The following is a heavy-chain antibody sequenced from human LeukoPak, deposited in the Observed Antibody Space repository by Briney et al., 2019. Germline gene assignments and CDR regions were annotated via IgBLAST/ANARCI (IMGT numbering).Heavy chain of an antibody. CDR1: GYSFTSYW. Sequence: GESLKISCKGSGYSFTSYWIGWVRQMPGKGLGWRGIIYPDDSDTRHSPSFQGQVTISADKSISTAYLQWSSLKASDTAMYYCARVGADYDILTGYDYWGQGTLVTVSS. CDR3: ARVGADYDILTGYDY. J-gene: IGHJ4*02. CDR2: IYPDDSDT. D-gene: IGHD3-9*01. V-gene: IGHV5-51*01.